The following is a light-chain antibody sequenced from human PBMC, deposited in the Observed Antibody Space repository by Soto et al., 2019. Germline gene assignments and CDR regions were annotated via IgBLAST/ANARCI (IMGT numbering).Light chain of an antibody. J-gene: IGKJ4*01. Sequence: DIQLTQSPSFLSASVGDRVTITCRASQGISSYLAWYQQKPGKAPKLLIYAASTLRSGVPSRFSGSGSGTEFTLTISSLQPEDFATYYCQQLNSYPRTFGGGTKVDIK. CDR3: QQLNSYPRT. CDR1: QGISSY. V-gene: IGKV1-9*01. CDR2: AAS.